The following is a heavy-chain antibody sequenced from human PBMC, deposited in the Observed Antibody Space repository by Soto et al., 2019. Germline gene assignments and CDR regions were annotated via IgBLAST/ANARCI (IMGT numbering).Heavy chain of an antibody. Sequence: QVQLVQSGAEVKKPGASVKVSRKASGYTFTSYGISWVRQAPGQGLEWMGWISAYNGNTNYAQKLQGRVTMTTDTSTSTAYMELRSLRSDDTAVYYCAREVERRSSSGSYPKPRNYYYGMDVWGQGTTVTVSS. CDR1: GYTFTSYG. V-gene: IGHV1-18*01. CDR3: AREVERRSSSGSYPKPRNYYYGMDV. D-gene: IGHD1-26*01. CDR2: ISAYNGNT. J-gene: IGHJ6*02.